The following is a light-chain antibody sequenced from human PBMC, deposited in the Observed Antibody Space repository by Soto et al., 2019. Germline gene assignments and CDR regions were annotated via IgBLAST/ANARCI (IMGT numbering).Light chain of an antibody. CDR2: VAS. CDR1: QSVNSNY. J-gene: IGKJ2*01. V-gene: IGKV3-20*01. CDR3: QQYHSAPYT. Sequence: EIVLTQSPGTLSLSPGERATLSCRASQSVNSNYLAWYQQKPGQAPRLLIYVASSRATGIPDRFRGSGSGTDFTRTISRLEPEDFAVYYWQQYHSAPYTFGQGTKLEIK.